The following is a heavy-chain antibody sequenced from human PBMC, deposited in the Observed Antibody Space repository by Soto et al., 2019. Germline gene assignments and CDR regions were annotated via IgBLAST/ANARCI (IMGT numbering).Heavy chain of an antibody. J-gene: IGHJ4*02. CDR1: GGSISVYY. V-gene: IGHV4-59*01. CDR3: ARGVGSSPPRY. CDR2: IYDSGSP. D-gene: IGHD1-26*01. Sequence: SETLSLTCTISGGSISVYYWSWIRQPPGQALEWIGYIYDSGSPYYNPSLRSRVIISEDTSKNQISLKLTSATAADTAVYYCARGVGSSPPRYWGRGTLVTVSS.